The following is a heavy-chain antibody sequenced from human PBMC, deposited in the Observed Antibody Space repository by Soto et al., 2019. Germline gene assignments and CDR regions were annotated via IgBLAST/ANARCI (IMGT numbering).Heavy chain of an antibody. CDR2: ISGSGGST. D-gene: IGHD2-2*01. J-gene: IGHJ4*02. CDR3: AKDRDGGSITCYPDY. V-gene: IGHV3-23*01. CDR1: GFTFRNYA. Sequence: GGSLRLSYAASGFTFRNYAMSWVRQAPGKGLEWVSTISGSGGSTYYADSVKGRFTISRDNSKNTLYLQMNSLRVEDTAVYYCAKDRDGGSITCYPDYWGQGTLVTVSS.